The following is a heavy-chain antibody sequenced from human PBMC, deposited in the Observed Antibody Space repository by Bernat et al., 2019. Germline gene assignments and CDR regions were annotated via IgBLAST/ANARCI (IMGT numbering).Heavy chain of an antibody. CDR3: ARERSATYYYGMDV. V-gene: IGHV4-34*01. D-gene: IGHD6-25*01. J-gene: IGHJ6*02. CDR2: INHSGST. CDR1: GGSFSGYY. Sequence: QVQLQQWGAGLLKPSETLSLTCAVYGGSFSGYYWSWIRQPPGKGLEWIGEINHSGSTNYNPSLKSRVTISVDTSKNQFSLKLSSVTAADTAVYYCARERSATYYYGMDVWGQGTMVTVSS.